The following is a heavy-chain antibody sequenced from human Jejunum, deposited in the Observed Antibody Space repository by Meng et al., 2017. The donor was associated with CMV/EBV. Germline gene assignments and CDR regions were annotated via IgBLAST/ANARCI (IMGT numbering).Heavy chain of an antibody. CDR1: GYTFTNYG. D-gene: IGHD1-26*01. CDR3: ARVEVGITSGDY. J-gene: IGHJ4*02. Sequence: QAQLVQSGGEVKKPXASVQVSCKASGYTFTNYGITWVRQAPGQGLEWMGWINAYNGDTNYAQTLQGRVTMTTDTSTSTAYMELRSLRSDDTAVYYCARVEVGITSGDYWGQGTLVTVSS. V-gene: IGHV1-18*01. CDR2: INAYNGDT.